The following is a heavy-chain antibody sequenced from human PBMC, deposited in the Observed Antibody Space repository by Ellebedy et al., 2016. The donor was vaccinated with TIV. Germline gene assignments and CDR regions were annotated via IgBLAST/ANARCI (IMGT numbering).Heavy chain of an antibody. CDR2: IRSTGSDK. CDR3: ARWTYVNSWYHLDY. D-gene: IGHD1-14*01. Sequence: PGGSLRLSCVASGFTFSNYNMNRVRQSPGKGLEWVSSIRSTGSDKYYAESVKGRFTISRDNAQDTLFLQMNSLRGEDTAVYYCARWTYVNSWYHLDYWGQGTLVTVSS. J-gene: IGHJ4*02. CDR1: GFTFSNYN. V-gene: IGHV3-21*06.